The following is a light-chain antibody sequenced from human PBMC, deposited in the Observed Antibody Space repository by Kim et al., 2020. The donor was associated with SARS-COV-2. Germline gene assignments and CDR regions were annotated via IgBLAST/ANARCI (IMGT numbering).Light chain of an antibody. CDR1: RSNIGSNV. CDR2: SND. CDR3: AAWDDSLNGSV. Sequence: GQWVTISCSGSRSNIGSNVLDWYHQHPGRTPKHLMNSNDYRPSGVPARFSGSKSGTSASLDISGLQSEDEADYYCAAWDDSLNGSVFGGGTQLTVL. J-gene: IGLJ3*02. V-gene: IGLV1-44*01.